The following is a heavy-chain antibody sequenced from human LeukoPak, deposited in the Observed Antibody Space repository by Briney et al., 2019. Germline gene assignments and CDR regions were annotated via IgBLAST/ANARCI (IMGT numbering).Heavy chain of an antibody. CDR2: ISYDGSNK. CDR1: GFTFSSYA. D-gene: IGHD1-14*01. Sequence: GGSLRLSCAASGFTFSSYAMHWVRQAPGKGLEWVAVISYDGSNKYYADSVKGRFTISRDNSKNTLYLQMNSLRAEDTAVYYCASPVFINYWGQGTLVTVSS. J-gene: IGHJ4*01. CDR3: ASPVFINY. V-gene: IGHV3-30-3*01.